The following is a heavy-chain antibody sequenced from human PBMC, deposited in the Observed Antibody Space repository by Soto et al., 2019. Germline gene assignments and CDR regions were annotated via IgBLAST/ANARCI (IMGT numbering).Heavy chain of an antibody. Sequence: SETLSLTCSFSGGSISSYYWSLIRQPPGKGLEWIGYIYYSGSTNYNPSLKSRVTISVDTSKNQFSLKLSSVTAADTAVYYCARLESGSHFDFWGQGTLVTVSS. J-gene: IGHJ4*02. CDR3: ARLESGSHFDF. CDR2: IYYSGST. D-gene: IGHD7-27*01. CDR1: GGSISSYY. V-gene: IGHV4-59*08.